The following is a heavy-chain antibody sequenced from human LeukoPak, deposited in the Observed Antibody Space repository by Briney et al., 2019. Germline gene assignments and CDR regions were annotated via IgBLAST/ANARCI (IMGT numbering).Heavy chain of an antibody. CDR2: NYDSGST. J-gene: IGHJ5*02. D-gene: IGHD3-10*01. CDR3: ARGRLGSGSYWKWFDP. Sequence: SETLSLTCAVYGGSFSGYYWSWIRQPPGKGLEWIGYNYDSGSTNYNPSLESRVTISVDMSKNQFSLKTTSVTAADTAVYYCARGRLGSGSYWKWFDPWGQGTLVTVSS. CDR1: GGSFSGYY. V-gene: IGHV4-59*01.